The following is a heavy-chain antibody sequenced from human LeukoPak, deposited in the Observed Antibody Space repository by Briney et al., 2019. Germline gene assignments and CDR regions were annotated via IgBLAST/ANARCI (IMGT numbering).Heavy chain of an antibody. CDR1: GGSISSGGYS. D-gene: IGHD3-10*01. CDR2: IYHSGST. Sequence: ASQTLSLTCAVSGGSISSGGYSWSWIRQPPGKGLEWIGYIYHSGSTYYNPSLKSRVTISVDTSKNQFSLKLSSVTAADTAVYYCARVGFITMVRGVDYWGQGTLVTVSS. J-gene: IGHJ4*02. V-gene: IGHV4-30-2*01. CDR3: ARVGFITMVRGVDY.